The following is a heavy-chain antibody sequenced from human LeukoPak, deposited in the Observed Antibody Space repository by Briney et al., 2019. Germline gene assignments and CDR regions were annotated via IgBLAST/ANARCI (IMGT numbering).Heavy chain of an antibody. CDR3: ARSLRYFDWLAGFDP. Sequence: PSETLSLTRTVSGGSISSYYWSWIRQPPGKGLEWIGYIYYSGSTNYNPSLKSRVTISVDTSKNQFSLKLSSVTAADTAVYYCARSLRYFDWLAGFDPWGQGTLVTVSS. CDR1: GGSISSYY. V-gene: IGHV4-59*01. CDR2: IYYSGST. J-gene: IGHJ5*02. D-gene: IGHD3-9*01.